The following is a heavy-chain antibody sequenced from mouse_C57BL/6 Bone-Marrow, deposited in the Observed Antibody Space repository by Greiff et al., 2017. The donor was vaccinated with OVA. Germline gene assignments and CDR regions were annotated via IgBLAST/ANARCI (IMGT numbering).Heavy chain of an antibody. V-gene: IGHV1-52*01. CDR1: GYTFTSYW. CDR2: IDPSDSET. Sequence: QVQLQQSGAELVRPGSSVKLSCKASGYTFTSYWMHWVKQRPIQGLEWIGNIDPSDSETHYNQKFKDKATLTVDKSSSTAYMQLSSLTSEDSAVYYCARGEEKIYDGYYVAMDYWGQGTSVTVSS. D-gene: IGHD2-3*01. CDR3: ARGEEKIYDGYYVAMDY. J-gene: IGHJ4*01.